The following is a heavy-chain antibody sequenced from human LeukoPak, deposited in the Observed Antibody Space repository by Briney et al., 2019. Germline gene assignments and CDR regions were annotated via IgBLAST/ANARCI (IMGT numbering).Heavy chain of an antibody. Sequence: SETLSLTCTVSGGSISSSSYYWGWIRQPPGKGLEWIGSIYYSGSTNYNPSLKSRVTISVDTSKNQFSLKLSSMTAADTAVYYCARYLHISAPFDVWGQGTLVTVSS. V-gene: IGHV4-39*01. CDR2: IYYSGST. J-gene: IGHJ4*02. CDR3: ARYLHISAPFDV. D-gene: IGHD2-21*01. CDR1: GGSISSSSYY.